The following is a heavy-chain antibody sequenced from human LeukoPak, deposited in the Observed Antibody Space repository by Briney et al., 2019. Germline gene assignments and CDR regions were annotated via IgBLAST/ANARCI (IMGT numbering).Heavy chain of an antibody. CDR1: AFTFSSYW. CDR3: ARDGGNSGYDLFDY. J-gene: IGHJ4*02. V-gene: IGHV3-7*01. Sequence: AGGSLRLSCAASAFTFSSYWMTWVRQAPGKGLEWVANIKQDGSEKYYVDSVKGRFTISRDNAKNSLYLQMNSLRAEDTAMYYCARDGGNSGYDLFDYWGQGTPVTVSS. D-gene: IGHD5-12*01. CDR2: IKQDGSEK.